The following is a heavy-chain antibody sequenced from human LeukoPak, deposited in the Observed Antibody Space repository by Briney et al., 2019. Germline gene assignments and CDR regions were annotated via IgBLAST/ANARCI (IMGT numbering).Heavy chain of an antibody. CDR3: VRYYCSSTSCYAGLYGMDV. D-gene: IGHD2-2*01. V-gene: IGHV1-18*01. CDR2: VSPYNGNT. Sequence: VASVKVSCQASGYPYTNYGITWVRPAPGQGLEWMGWVSPYNGNTKYAQKLQDRVTMTTDTSTTTAYVELRSLGSDDTAVYYCVRYYCSSTSCYAGLYGMDVWGQGTTVTVSS. CDR1: GYPYTNYG. J-gene: IGHJ6*02.